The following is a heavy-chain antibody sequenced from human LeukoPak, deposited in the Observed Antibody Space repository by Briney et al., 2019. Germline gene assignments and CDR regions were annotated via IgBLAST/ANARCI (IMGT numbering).Heavy chain of an antibody. CDR2: INPNSGST. D-gene: IGHD2-15*01. CDR3: ARAIDVAATPDY. V-gene: IGHV1-2*02. Sequence: ASVKVSCKASGYTFTAYYMHWVRQAPGQGLEWMGWINPNSGSTDYAQKFQGRVTMTRDTSITTAYMELSRLRSDDTAVYYCARAIDVAATPDYWGQGSLVTVSS. J-gene: IGHJ4*02. CDR1: GYTFTAYY.